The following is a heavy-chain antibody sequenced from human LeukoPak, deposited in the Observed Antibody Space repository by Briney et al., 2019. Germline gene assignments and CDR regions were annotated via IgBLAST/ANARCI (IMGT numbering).Heavy chain of an antibody. CDR2: ISSSGSTI. J-gene: IGHJ3*02. Sequence: GGSLRLSCAASGFTFSSYEMNWVRQAPGKGLEWVSYISSSGSTICYADSVKGRFTISRDNAKNSLHLQMNSLRAEDTAVYYCARERSGLLRWRGAFDIWGQGTMVTVSS. V-gene: IGHV3-48*03. D-gene: IGHD4-23*01. CDR3: ARERSGLLRWRGAFDI. CDR1: GFTFSSYE.